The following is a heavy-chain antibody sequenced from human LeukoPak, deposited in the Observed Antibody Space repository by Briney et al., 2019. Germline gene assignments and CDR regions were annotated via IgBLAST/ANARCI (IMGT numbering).Heavy chain of an antibody. J-gene: IGHJ6*02. D-gene: IGHD2-2*01. V-gene: IGHV4-4*02. CDR1: GGSISSSNW. CDR2: IYHSGST. Sequence: SETLSLTCAVSGGSISSSNWWSWVRQPPGKGLEWIGEIYHSGSTNYNSSLKSRVTISVDKSKNQFSLKLSSVTAADTAVYYCASTKLYYYYGMDVWGQGTTVTVSS. CDR3: ASTKLYYYYGMDV.